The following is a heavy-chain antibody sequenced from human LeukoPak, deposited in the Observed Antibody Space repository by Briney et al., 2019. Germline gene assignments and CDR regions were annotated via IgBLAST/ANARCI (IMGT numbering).Heavy chain of an antibody. Sequence: GGTLRLSCAASGFTFSSYGMSWVRQAPGKGLEWVSAISGSGGSTYYADSVKGRFTISRDNSKNTLYLQMNSLRAEDTAVYYCARLYGSGSYYNELWGQGTLVTVSS. V-gene: IGHV3-23*01. D-gene: IGHD3-10*01. CDR3: ARLYGSGSYYNEL. CDR2: ISGSGGST. CDR1: GFTFSSYG. J-gene: IGHJ4*02.